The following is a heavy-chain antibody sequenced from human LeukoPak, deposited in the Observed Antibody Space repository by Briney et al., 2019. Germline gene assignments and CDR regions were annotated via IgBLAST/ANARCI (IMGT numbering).Heavy chain of an antibody. V-gene: IGHV4-34*01. Sequence: SETLSLTCAVYGGSFSGYYWSWIRQPPGKGLEWIGEINHSGSTDYNPSLKSRVTISVDTSKNQFSLKLSSVTAADTAVYYCARAHGSPSVRLFDDWGQGTLVTVSS. CDR2: INHSGST. D-gene: IGHD3-10*01. CDR3: ARAHGSPSVRLFDD. J-gene: IGHJ4*02. CDR1: GGSFSGYY.